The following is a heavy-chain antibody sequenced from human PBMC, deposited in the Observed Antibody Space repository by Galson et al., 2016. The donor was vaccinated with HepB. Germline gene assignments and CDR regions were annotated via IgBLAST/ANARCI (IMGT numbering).Heavy chain of an antibody. D-gene: IGHD1-1*01. CDR3: AKEGSANWYKWFDY. CDR2: ISNSGGIT. J-gene: IGHJ4*02. V-gene: IGHV3-23*01. CDR1: GFTFSTYA. Sequence: SLRLSCAASGFTFSTYAVGWVRQAPGKGLEWVSAISNSGGITYYADSVKGRVTISRDNAKNALYLQMNSLGAEDTAVYYCAKEGSANWYKWFDYWGQGSLVTVSS.